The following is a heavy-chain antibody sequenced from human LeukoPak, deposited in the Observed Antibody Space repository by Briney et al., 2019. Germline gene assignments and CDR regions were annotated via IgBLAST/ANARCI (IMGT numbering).Heavy chain of an antibody. Sequence: SETLSLTCTVSGGSIGSYYWSWIRQPPGKGLEWIGYIYYSGSTNYNPSLKSRVTISVDTSKNQFSLKLSSVTAADTAVYYCARVGSYYDSSGYSRGYFDYWGQGTLVTVSS. CDR3: ARVGSYYDSSGYSRGYFDY. D-gene: IGHD3-22*01. CDR1: GGSIGSYY. CDR2: IYYSGST. J-gene: IGHJ4*02. V-gene: IGHV4-59*01.